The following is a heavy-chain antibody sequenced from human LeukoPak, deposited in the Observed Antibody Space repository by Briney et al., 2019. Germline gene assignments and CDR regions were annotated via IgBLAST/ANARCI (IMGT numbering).Heavy chain of an antibody. D-gene: IGHD2-2*01. CDR2: IYYSGST. Sequence: PSKTLSLTCTVSGGSISSGGYYWSWIRQHPGKGLEWIGYIYYSGSTYYNPSLKSRVTISVDTSKNQFSLKLSSVTAADTAVYYCARLPSRPYYYYYYGMDVWGQGTTVTVSS. CDR3: ARLPSRPYYYYYYGMDV. CDR1: GGSISSGGYY. V-gene: IGHV4-31*03. J-gene: IGHJ6*02.